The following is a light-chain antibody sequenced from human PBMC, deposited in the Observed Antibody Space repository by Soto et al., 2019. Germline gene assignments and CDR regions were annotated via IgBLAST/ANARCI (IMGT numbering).Light chain of an antibody. CDR1: QSVSSSY. Sequence: EIVLTQSPGTLSLSPGERATLSCRASQSVSSSYLAWYQQKPGQAPRLLIYGASSRATGIPDRFSGSGSGTDFTLTISRLEPEDFAVYYCQQYGSSSVFGPGTKVDNK. J-gene: IGKJ3*01. CDR2: GAS. CDR3: QQYGSSSV. V-gene: IGKV3-20*01.